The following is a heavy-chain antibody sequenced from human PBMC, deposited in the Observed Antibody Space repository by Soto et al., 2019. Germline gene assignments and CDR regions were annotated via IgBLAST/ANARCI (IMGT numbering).Heavy chain of an antibody. CDR1: GGTFSSYT. Sequence: QVQLVQSGAEVKKPGSSVKVSCKASGGTFSSYTISWLRQAPGQGLEWMGRIIPILGIANYAQKFQGRVTITADKSTSTAYMELSSLRSEDTAVYYCARDLDYGDYGAFDIWGQGTMVTVSS. D-gene: IGHD4-17*01. J-gene: IGHJ3*02. V-gene: IGHV1-69*08. CDR3: ARDLDYGDYGAFDI. CDR2: IIPILGIA.